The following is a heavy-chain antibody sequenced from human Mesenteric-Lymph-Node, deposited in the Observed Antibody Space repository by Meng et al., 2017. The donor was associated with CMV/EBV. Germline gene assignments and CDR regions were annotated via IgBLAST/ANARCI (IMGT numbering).Heavy chain of an antibody. Sequence: GESLKISCAASGFTFSSYAMSWVRQAPGKGLEWVSAISGSGGTTYYIDSVKGRFTISRDDSKSTLFLQMNSLRAEDTAVYYCAKELSDRRYNGYGNFGNWGQGTLVTVSS. V-gene: IGHV3-23*01. D-gene: IGHD5-12*01. CDR3: AKELSDRRYNGYGNFGN. CDR2: ISGSGGTT. CDR1: GFTFSSYA. J-gene: IGHJ4*02.